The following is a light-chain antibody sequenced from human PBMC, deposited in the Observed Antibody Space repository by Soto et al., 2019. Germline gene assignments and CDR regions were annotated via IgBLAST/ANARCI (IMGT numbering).Light chain of an antibody. CDR1: SSDVGSYNL. CDR2: EVN. J-gene: IGLJ1*01. V-gene: IGLV2-23*02. Sequence: QSALTQPASVSGSPGQSITISCTGTSSDVGSYNLVSWYQQLPGKAPKVIICEVNKRPSGVSYRFSGPKSGNTASLTISGLQTEDEADSSCCSYAGPVAHVFGPGTKVTVL. CDR3: CSYAGPVAHV.